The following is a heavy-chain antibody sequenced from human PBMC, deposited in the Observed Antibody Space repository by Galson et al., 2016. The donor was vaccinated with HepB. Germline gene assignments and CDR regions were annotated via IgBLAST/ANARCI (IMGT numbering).Heavy chain of an antibody. CDR3: ARVLFGSGSYWCLDV. Sequence: SLRLSCAASGFTFSSYTMNWVRQAPGKGLEWVSYISSNSGTTYYADSVKGRFTVSRDNAKSSLYLQMNSLRDEDTAVYFCARVLFGSGSYWCLDVWGQGTTVTVSS. D-gene: IGHD3-10*01. CDR2: ISSNSGTT. CDR1: GFTFSSYT. J-gene: IGHJ6*02. V-gene: IGHV3-48*02.